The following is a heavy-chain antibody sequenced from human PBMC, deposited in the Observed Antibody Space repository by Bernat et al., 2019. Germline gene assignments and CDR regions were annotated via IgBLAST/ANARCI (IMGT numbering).Heavy chain of an antibody. CDR2: IRYDGSNK. V-gene: IGHV3-33*01. CDR3: ARDVYSSNVDCVYGLEV. Sequence: QVQLVETGGGVVQPGRSLRLSCAAPGFTFCTYCMHCVRQAPGKWLEWVSVIRYDGSNKYYGDSVNGRLTITRDNSKMTLYLERDSMRAEDTAVYYCARDVYSSNVDCVYGLEVWGRGTTVTVSS. D-gene: IGHD6-13*01. J-gene: IGHJ6*02. CDR1: GFTFCTYC.